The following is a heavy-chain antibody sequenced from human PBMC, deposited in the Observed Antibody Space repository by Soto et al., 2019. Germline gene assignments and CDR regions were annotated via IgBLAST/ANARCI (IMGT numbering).Heavy chain of an antibody. J-gene: IGHJ6*02. CDR1: GYTFTYRY. D-gene: IGHD3-16*01. CDR2: ITPFNGNT. Sequence: SVKVSCKASGYTFTYRYLHWVRQAPGQALEWMGWITPFNGNTNHAQKFQDRVTITRGRSMSTAYMELSSLRVEDTGVYYCVRKRYGGPGVDVWGQGTTVTVSS. V-gene: IGHV1-45*02. CDR3: VRKRYGGPGVDV.